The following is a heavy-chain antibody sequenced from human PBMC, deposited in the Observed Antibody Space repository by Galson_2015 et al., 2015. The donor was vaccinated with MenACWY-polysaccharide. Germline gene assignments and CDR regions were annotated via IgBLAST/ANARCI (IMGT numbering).Heavy chain of an antibody. V-gene: IGHV4-34*01. CDR3: ARLPGYSSSWYYYYYGMDV. Sequence: ETLSLTCAVYGGSFSGYYWSWIRQPPGTGLEWIGEINHSGSTNYNPSLKSRVTISVDTSKNQFSLKLSSVTAADTAVYYCARLPGYSSSWYYYYYGMDVWGQGTTVTVSS. CDR2: INHSGST. J-gene: IGHJ6*02. CDR1: GGSFSGYY. D-gene: IGHD6-13*01.